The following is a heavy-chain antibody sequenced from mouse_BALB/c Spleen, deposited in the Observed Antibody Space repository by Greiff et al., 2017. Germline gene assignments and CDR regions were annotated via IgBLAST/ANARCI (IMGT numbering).Heavy chain of an antibody. J-gene: IGHJ3*01. Sequence: LQQPGSELVRPGASVKLSCKASGYTFTSYWMHWVKQRPGQGLEWIGNIYPGSGSTNYDEKFKSKATLTVDTSSSTAYMRLSSLTSEDSAVYYCTRCYYDFPLSWFAYWGQGTLVTVSA. V-gene: IGHV1S22*01. CDR1: GYTFTSYW. D-gene: IGHD2-4*01. CDR3: TRCYYDFPLSWFAY. CDR2: IYPGSGST.